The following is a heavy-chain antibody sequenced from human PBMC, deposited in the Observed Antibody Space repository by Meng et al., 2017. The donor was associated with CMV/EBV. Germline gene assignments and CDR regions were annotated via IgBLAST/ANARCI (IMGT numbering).Heavy chain of an antibody. CDR2: VDWDDDK. J-gene: IGHJ6*02. CDR1: GFSLSTSGMR. CDR3: ARAHTDYYYGMDV. Sequence: SGPTLVKPTQTLTLTCTFSGFSLSTSGMRVSWIRQPPGKALEWLARVDWDDDKFYSTSLKTRLTISKDTSKNQVVLTMTNMDPVDTATYYCARAHTDYYYGMDVWGQGTTVTVSS. D-gene: IGHD4-17*01. V-gene: IGHV2-70D*14.